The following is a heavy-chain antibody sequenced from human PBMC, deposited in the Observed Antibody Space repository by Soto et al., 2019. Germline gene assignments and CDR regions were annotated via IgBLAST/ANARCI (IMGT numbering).Heavy chain of an antibody. Sequence: GASVKVSCKTSGYTFSNCGITCVRQAPGQPLEWLGWISLYSDGTNYAQKFQGRVSMTTDTSTTTAYMELRSLRSDDTAVYYCARVVPGAEAWFGPWGQGTLVTVSS. D-gene: IGHD2-2*01. CDR3: ARVVPGAEAWFGP. CDR1: GYTFSNCG. CDR2: ISLYSDGT. J-gene: IGHJ5*02. V-gene: IGHV1-18*01.